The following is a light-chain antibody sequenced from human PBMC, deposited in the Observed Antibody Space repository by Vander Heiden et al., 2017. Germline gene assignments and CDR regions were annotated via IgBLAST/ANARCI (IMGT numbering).Light chain of an antibody. V-gene: IGKV3-20*01. J-gene: IGKJ3*01. CDR3: QQYGSSSGIFT. CDR1: QSVSSSY. Sequence: EIASTPSPLTLPFSPGERATLSCRASQSVSSSYLAWYQQKPGQAPRLLIYGAASRATGIPDRFSGSGSGTDFTLTISRLEPEDFAVYYCQQYGSSSGIFTFGPGTKVDIK. CDR2: GAA.